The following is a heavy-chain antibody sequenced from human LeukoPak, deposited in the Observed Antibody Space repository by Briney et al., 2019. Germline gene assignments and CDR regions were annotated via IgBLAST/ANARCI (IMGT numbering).Heavy chain of an antibody. J-gene: IGHJ4*02. Sequence: GWSLRLSCAASGFTFSSYAMSWVRQAPGKGLEWVSAISGSGGSTYYADSVKGRFTISRDNSKNTLYLQMNSLRAEDTAVYYCAKSREWLVLGSIDYWGQGTLVTVSS. D-gene: IGHD6-19*01. CDR2: ISGSGGST. CDR3: AKSREWLVLGSIDY. CDR1: GFTFSSYA. V-gene: IGHV3-23*01.